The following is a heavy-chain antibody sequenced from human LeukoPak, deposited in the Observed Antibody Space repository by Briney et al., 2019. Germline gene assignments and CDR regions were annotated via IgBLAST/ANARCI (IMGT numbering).Heavy chain of an antibody. Sequence: PGGSLRLSCAASGFILNNYAMTWVRQAPGKGLEWVSGISGSGDSTNYADSVKGRFTISRDNPKNTVYLQMNSLRDEDTAVYYCAKDRVCSGGSCYYDYWGQGTLVTVSS. CDR3: AKDRVCSGGSCYYDY. CDR2: ISGSGDST. CDR1: GFILNNYA. V-gene: IGHV3-23*01. D-gene: IGHD2-15*01. J-gene: IGHJ4*02.